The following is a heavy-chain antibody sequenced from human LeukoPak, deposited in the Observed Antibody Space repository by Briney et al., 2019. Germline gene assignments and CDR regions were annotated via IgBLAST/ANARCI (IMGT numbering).Heavy chain of an antibody. CDR2: ISYDGSNK. CDR3: AKDAEIFGVALTFDY. D-gene: IGHD3-3*01. CDR1: GFTFSSYA. J-gene: IGHJ4*02. V-gene: IGHV3-30-3*01. Sequence: GGSLRLSCAASGFTFSSYAMHWVRQAPGKGLEWVAVISYDGSNKYYADSVKGRFTISRDNSKNTLYLQMNSLRAEDTAVYYCAKDAEIFGVALTFDYWGQGTLVTVSS.